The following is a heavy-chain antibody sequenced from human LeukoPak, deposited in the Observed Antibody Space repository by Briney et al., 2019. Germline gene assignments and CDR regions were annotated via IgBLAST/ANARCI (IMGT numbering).Heavy chain of an antibody. V-gene: IGHV4-59*01. Sequence: SETLSLTCTVSGGSISSYYWSWIRQPPGKGLEWIGYIYYSGSTNYNPSLKSRVTISVDTSKNQFSLKLSSVTAADTAVYYCARNPITGTLDYWSQGTLVTVSS. J-gene: IGHJ4*02. D-gene: IGHD1/OR15-1a*01. CDR3: ARNPITGTLDY. CDR2: IYYSGST. CDR1: GGSISSYY.